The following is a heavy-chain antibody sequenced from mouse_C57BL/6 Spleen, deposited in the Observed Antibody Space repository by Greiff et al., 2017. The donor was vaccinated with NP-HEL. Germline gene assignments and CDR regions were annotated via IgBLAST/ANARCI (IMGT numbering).Heavy chain of an antibody. Sequence: VQLQQSGAELVRPGASVTLSCKASGYTFTDYEMHWVKQTPVHGLEWIGAIDPETGGTAYNQKFKGKAILTADKSSSTAYMELRSLTSEDSAVYYCTRGGSAGYRYAMDYWGQEASVTVSS. CDR2: IDPETGGT. CDR3: TRGGSAGYRYAMDY. J-gene: IGHJ4*01. V-gene: IGHV1-15*01. D-gene: IGHD3-2*02. CDR1: GYTFTDYE.